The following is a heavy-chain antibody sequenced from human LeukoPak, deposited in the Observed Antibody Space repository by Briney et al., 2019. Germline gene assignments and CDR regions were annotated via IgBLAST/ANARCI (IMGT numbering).Heavy chain of an antibody. V-gene: IGHV3-53*01. Sequence: GGSLRLSCAASGFTVSSNYMSWVRQAPGKGLEWVSLIYSGGNTYYADSVKGRFTISRDNSKNTLYLQMNSLRVEDTAVYYCAQISASYWGQGNLVTVSS. CDR3: AQISASY. D-gene: IGHD3-3*02. CDR2: IYSGGNT. CDR1: GFTVSSNY. J-gene: IGHJ4*02.